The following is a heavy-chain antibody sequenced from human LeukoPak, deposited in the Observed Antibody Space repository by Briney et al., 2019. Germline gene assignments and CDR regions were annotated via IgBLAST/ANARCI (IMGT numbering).Heavy chain of an antibody. V-gene: IGHV3-30*18. CDR2: ISYDGSNK. CDR1: GFTFSSYG. D-gene: IGHD6-19*01. Sequence: GGSLRLSCAASGFTFSSYGMHWVRQAPGKGLEWVAVISYDGSNKYYADSVKGRFTISRDNSKNTLYLQMNSLRAEDTAVYYCAKGGIAVAVPSPVDYWSQGTLVTVSS. CDR3: AKGGIAVAVPSPVDY. J-gene: IGHJ4*02.